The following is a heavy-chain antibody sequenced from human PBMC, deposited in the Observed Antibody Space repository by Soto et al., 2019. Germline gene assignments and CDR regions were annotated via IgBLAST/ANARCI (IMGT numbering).Heavy chain of an antibody. Sequence: XESLGLSGAASGFTVRSSGVTGVRQAPGKGLEWVSFSSATGAGTYYADSVKGRFTISRDNSKNTLYLQMTSLRADDTAVYYCAKDRRAGGNYGFYSDFWGQGALVTVAS. CDR1: GFTVRSSG. V-gene: IGHV3-23*01. CDR2: SSATGAGT. CDR3: AKDRRAGGNYGFYSDF. J-gene: IGHJ4*02. D-gene: IGHD1-7*01.